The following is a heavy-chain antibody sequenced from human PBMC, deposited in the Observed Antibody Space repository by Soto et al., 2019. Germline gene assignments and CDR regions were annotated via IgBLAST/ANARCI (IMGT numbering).Heavy chain of an antibody. CDR3: TRGSNGNSGAIRGHDY. V-gene: IGHV3-74*01. J-gene: IGHJ4*02. CDR1: GFTFNSYW. CDR2: INSDGSTT. D-gene: IGHD7-27*01. Sequence: GGSLRLSCAASGFTFNSYWMHWVRQAPGKGLVWVSRINSDGSTTSYTDSVEGRFSISRDNAKNTMFLQMNSLTAEDTAVYYCTRGSNGNSGAIRGHDYWGQGTLVTVPS.